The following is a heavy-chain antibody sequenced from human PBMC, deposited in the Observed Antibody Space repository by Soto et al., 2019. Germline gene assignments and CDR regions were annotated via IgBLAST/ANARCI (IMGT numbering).Heavy chain of an antibody. J-gene: IGHJ4*02. D-gene: IGHD3-22*01. Sequence: PSETLSLTCTVSGGSISSYYWSWIRQPPGKGLEWIGYIYYSGSTNYNPSLKSRVTISVDTSKNQFSLKLSSVTAADTAVYYCARLLDYYGRSGYFDYWGQGALVTVSS. V-gene: IGHV4-59*08. CDR1: GGSISSYY. CDR2: IYYSGST. CDR3: ARLLDYYGRSGYFDY.